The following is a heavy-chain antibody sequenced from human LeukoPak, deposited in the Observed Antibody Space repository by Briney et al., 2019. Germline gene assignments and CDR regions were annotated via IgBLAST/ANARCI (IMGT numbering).Heavy chain of an antibody. D-gene: IGHD4-11*01. V-gene: IGHV4-59*01. CDR3: ARTPLSTVTTPDNLDY. CDR2: IYYSGST. J-gene: IGHJ4*02. CDR1: GGSISSYY. Sequence: SETLSLTCTVSGGSISSYYWSWIRQPPGKGLEWIGYIYYSGSTNYNPSLKSRVTISVDTSKNQFSLKLSSVTAADTAVYYCARTPLSTVTTPDNLDYWGQGTLVTVSS.